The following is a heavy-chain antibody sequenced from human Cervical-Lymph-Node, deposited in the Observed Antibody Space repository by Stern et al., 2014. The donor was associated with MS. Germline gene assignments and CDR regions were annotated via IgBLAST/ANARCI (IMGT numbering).Heavy chain of an antibody. V-gene: IGHV4-59*02. D-gene: IGHD2-21*02. CDR2: ISDTGTT. J-gene: IGHJ2*01. Sequence: VQLLESGPGLVKPSETLSLTCTVSGGAVSDYYWTWIRQRPGKGLEWIGYISDTGTTNYNPSLHSRVTITLDTSQNQVSLRLRSVTAADTAVYYCARDPSTTASDWFFDLWGRGSLVTGSS. CDR1: GGAVSDYY. CDR3: ARDPSTTASDWFFDL.